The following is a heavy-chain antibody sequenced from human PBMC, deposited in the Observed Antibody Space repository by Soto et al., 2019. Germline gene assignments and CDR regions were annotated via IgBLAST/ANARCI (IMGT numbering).Heavy chain of an antibody. D-gene: IGHD2-8*02. CDR2: ISAYNGNT. J-gene: IGHJ4*02. CDR1: GYTFTSYG. V-gene: IGHV1-18*01. CDR3: ARDPSPDIVLAH. Sequence: ALVKVSCKASGYTFTSYGISWVRQAPGQGLEWMGWISAYNGNTNYAQKLQGRVTMTTDTSTSTAYMELRSLRSDDTAVYYCARDPSPDIVLAHWGQGTLVTVSS.